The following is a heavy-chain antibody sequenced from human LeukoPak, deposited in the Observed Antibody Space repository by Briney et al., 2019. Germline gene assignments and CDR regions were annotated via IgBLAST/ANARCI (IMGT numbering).Heavy chain of an antibody. V-gene: IGHV4-59*12. D-gene: IGHD4-23*01. J-gene: IGHJ5*02. CDR1: GGSISSYY. CDR3: ARVTVVTEDNWFDP. Sequence: SETLSLTCTVSGGSISSYYWSWIRQPPGKGLEWIGYIYYSGSTNYNPSLKSRVTISVDTSKNQFSLKLSSVTAADTAVYYCARVTVVTEDNWFDPWGQGTLVTVSS. CDR2: IYYSGST.